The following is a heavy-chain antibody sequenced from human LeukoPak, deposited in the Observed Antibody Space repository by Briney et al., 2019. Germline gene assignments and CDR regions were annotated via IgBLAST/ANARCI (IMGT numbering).Heavy chain of an antibody. D-gene: IGHD6-6*01. CDR2: IRYDGSNK. CDR1: GFTFSTYW. V-gene: IGHV3-30*02. CDR3: ARGQSSIAARGAFDY. Sequence: GGSLRLSCAASGFTFSTYWMSWVRQAPGKGLEWVAFIRYDGSNKYYADSVKGRFTISRDNSKNTLYLQMNSLRAEDTAVYYCARGQSSIAARGAFDYWGQGTLVTVSS. J-gene: IGHJ4*02.